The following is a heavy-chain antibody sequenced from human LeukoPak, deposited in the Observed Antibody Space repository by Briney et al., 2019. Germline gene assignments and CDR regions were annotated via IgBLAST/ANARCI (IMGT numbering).Heavy chain of an antibody. CDR3: AGDLGGTHWFDP. CDR1: GGTFSSYA. J-gene: IGHJ5*02. V-gene: IGHV1-69*13. D-gene: IGHD3-16*01. CDR2: IIPIFGTA. Sequence: GASVKVSCKASGGTFSSYAISWVRQAPGQGLEWMGGIIPIFGTANYAQKFQGRVTITADESTSTAYMELSSLRSEDTAVYYCAGDLGGTHWFDPWGQGTLVTVSS.